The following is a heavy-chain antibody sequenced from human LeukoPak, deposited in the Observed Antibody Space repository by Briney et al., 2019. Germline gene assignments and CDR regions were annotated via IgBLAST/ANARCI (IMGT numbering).Heavy chain of an antibody. D-gene: IGHD2-2*01. CDR2: INHSGST. V-gene: IGHV4-34*01. CDR1: GGSFSGYY. CDR3: ARGLRVVPAAIGYFQH. Sequence: SETLSLTCAVYGGSFSGYYWSWIRQPPGKGLEWIGEINHSGSTNYNPSLKSRVTISVDTSKNQFSLKLSSVTAADTAVYYCARGLRVVPAAIGYFQHWGQGTLVTVSS. J-gene: IGHJ1*01.